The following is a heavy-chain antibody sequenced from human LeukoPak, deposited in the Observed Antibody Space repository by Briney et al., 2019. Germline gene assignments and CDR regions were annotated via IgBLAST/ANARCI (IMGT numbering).Heavy chain of an antibody. J-gene: IGHJ6*02. CDR2: IWYDAITK. D-gene: IGHD3-22*01. CDR3: ARTNYYDSSGSQGPGTFYYGLDV. CDR1: GFTFSSYA. Sequence: PGRSLRLSCAAPGFTFSSYAMHWARQAPGKGLEWVAVIWYDAITKYYADSVKGRFTISRDNSKDTLYLQMNSLRAEDTAVYYCARTNYYDSSGSQGPGTFYYGLDVWGQGTTVTVSS. V-gene: IGHV3-33*01.